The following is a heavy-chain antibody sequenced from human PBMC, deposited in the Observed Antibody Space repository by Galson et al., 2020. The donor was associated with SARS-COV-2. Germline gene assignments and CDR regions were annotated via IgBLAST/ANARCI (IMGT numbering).Heavy chain of an antibody. V-gene: IGHV3-30*04. CDR2: ISYDGTIK. CDR1: GFTFSRSA. CDR3: ARETDDLTSSWLDY. J-gene: IGHJ4*02. Sequence: GGSLSLSCAASGFTFSRSAMHWVRQAPGKGLEWVAIISYDGTIKYNSDSVKGRFTISRDNSKRTLYLQMNSLRPEDTAVYYCARETDDLTSSWLDYWSQGTLVTVSS. D-gene: IGHD6-13*01.